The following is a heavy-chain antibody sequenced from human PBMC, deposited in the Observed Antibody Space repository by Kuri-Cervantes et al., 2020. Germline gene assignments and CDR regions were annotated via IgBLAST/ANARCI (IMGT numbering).Heavy chain of an antibody. CDR1: GFTFTSSA. CDR3: ARGPHYGDYVVFNAFDI. CDR2: IVVGSGNT. D-gene: IGHD4-17*01. Sequence: SVKVSCKASGFTFTSSAVQWVRQARGQRLEWIGWIVVGSGNTNYAQKFQERVTITRDMSTSTAYMGLSSLRSEDTAVYYCARGPHYGDYVVFNAFDIWGQGTMVTVSS. J-gene: IGHJ3*02. V-gene: IGHV1-58*01.